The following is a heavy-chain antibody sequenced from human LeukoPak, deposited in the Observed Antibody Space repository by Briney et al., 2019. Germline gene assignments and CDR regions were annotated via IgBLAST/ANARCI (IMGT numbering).Heavy chain of an antibody. V-gene: IGHV3-53*05. CDR3: ARAGLYYDAVLHYFDY. D-gene: IGHD3-3*01. Sequence: GGSLRLSCAASGFTVSSNYMSWVRQAPGKGLEWVSVIYSGGSTYYADSVKGRFTISRDNSKNTLYLQMNSLRAEDTAVYYCARAGLYYDAVLHYFDYWGQGTLVTVSS. CDR1: GFTVSSNY. CDR2: IYSGGST. J-gene: IGHJ4*02.